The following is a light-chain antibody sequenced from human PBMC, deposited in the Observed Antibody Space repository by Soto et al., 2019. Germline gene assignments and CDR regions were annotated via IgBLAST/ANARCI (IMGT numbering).Light chain of an antibody. CDR2: DVS. CDR1: SSDVGGYNY. Sequence: QSVLTQPRSVSGSPGRSATISCTGTSSDVGGYNYVSWYQQHPGKAPKLMIYDVSKRPSGVPDRFSGSKSGNTASLTISGLQAEDEADYYCCSYAGSYTYVFGTGTKVTVL. J-gene: IGLJ1*01. CDR3: CSYAGSYTYV. V-gene: IGLV2-11*01.